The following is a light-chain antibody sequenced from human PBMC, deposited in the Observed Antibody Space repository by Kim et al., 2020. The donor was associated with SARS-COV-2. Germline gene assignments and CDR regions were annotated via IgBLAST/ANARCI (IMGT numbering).Light chain of an antibody. CDR3: QQYSKWPYT. CDR2: GAF. J-gene: IGKJ2*01. Sequence: SVSPGERATLSCRASQSVGKSVAWYPQIRGRAPRLLMYGAFTRATGVPARFSGSGSGTDFTLTISSLQSEDFAVYFCQQYSKWPYTFGKGTKLEI. CDR1: QSVGKS. V-gene: IGKV3-15*01.